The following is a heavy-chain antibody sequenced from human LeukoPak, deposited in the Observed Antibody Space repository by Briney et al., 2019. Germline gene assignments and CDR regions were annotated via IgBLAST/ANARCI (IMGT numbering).Heavy chain of an antibody. CDR3: ARDTCGCGSGWHLYWYFDL. J-gene: IGHJ2*01. V-gene: IGHV3-64*01. CDR1: GFTFSDYA. CDR2: ISSNGGSI. Sequence: GGSLRLSCAASGFTFSDYAMHWVRQAPGKELEYVSAISSNGGSIHYANSVKGRFTISRDNSKDTLYLQMDSLRAEDMAVYYCARDTCGCGSGWHLYWYFDLWGRGTLVTVSS. D-gene: IGHD6-19*01.